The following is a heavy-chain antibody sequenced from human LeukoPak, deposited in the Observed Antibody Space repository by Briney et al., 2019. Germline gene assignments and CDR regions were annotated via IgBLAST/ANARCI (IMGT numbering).Heavy chain of an antibody. CDR3: ARDALTVAALGYFDS. CDR2: INPSSGDT. J-gene: IGHJ4*02. CDR1: GYTFTGYY. Sequence: GASVKVSCKASGYTFTGYYMHWVRQAPGQGLEWMGIINPSSGDTNYAQQFQGRVTVTTDTSTSTIYMELSSLRSDDTGVYYCARDALTVAALGYFDSWGQGTLVTVSS. D-gene: IGHD6-13*01. V-gene: IGHV1-46*01.